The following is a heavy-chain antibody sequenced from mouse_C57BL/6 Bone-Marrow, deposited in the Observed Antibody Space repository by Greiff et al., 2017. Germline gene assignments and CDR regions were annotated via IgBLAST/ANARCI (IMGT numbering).Heavy chain of an antibody. D-gene: IGHD2-5*01. Sequence: VQLQQSGAELVKPGASVKMSCKASGYTFTTYPIEWMKQNHGKSLEWIGNFHPYNDDTKYNEKFKGKATLTVEKSSSSVYLELSRITSDDSAVYCCARAVYYSNYAFAYWGQGTLVTVSA. CDR1: GYTFTTYP. J-gene: IGHJ3*01. CDR3: ARAVYYSNYAFAY. CDR2: FHPYNDDT. V-gene: IGHV1-47*01.